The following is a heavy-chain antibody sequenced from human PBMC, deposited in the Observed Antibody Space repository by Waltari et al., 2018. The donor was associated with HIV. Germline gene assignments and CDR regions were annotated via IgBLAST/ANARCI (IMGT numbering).Heavy chain of an antibody. Sequence: EVKVLESGGGLVKPGRSLRLSCAASGFSFSRCAMTWVRQAPGKGLECVSAIGGSGEYTYYADSVKGRFTISRDNSRKTVYLQMNNLRAEDTALYYCAKGGPYVLDFWSLDVWGQGTAVTVSS. CDR1: GFSFSRCA. V-gene: IGHV3-23*01. CDR3: AKGGPYVLDFWSLDV. D-gene: IGHD3-3*01. J-gene: IGHJ6*02. CDR2: IGGSGEYT.